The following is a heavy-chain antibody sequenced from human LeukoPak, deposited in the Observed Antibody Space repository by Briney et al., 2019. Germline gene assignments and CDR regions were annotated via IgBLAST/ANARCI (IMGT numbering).Heavy chain of an antibody. J-gene: IGHJ5*02. CDR2: ISFDGSNK. CDR1: GFTFSSYG. CDR3: AKGGEKYNYGHWFDP. Sequence: GGSLRLSCAASGFTFSSYGMHWVRQAPGRGLEWVAVISFDGSNKNYADSVKGRFTISRDNSKNTLHLQMNSPRVEDTAVYYCAKGGEKYNYGHWFDPWGQGTLVIVSS. D-gene: IGHD5-18*01. V-gene: IGHV3-30*18.